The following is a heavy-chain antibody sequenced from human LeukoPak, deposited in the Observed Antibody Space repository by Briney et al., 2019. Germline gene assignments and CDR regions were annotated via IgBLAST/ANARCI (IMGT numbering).Heavy chain of an antibody. CDR1: GGSISSYY. D-gene: IGHD6-6*01. Sequence: SETLSLTCTVSGGSISSYYWSWIRQPAGKGLEWIGRIYTSGSTNYNPSLKSRVTMSVDTSKNQFSLKVTSVTAADTAVYYCGRSEYSSSFDYWGQGTLFTASS. CDR2: IYTSGST. CDR3: GRSEYSSSFDY. J-gene: IGHJ4*02. V-gene: IGHV4-4*07.